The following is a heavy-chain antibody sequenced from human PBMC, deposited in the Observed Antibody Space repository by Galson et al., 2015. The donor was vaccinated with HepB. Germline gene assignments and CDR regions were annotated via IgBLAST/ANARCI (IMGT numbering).Heavy chain of an antibody. CDR2: ITPSGDNT. Sequence: SLRLSCAASRFTFSYYAMSWVRQAPGKGLEWVSAITPSGDNTYSADSMKGRFTISRDNSKNTLFLQTNSLRADDTAIYFCAKVFPEKTSGWYRQALYYFDSWGQGTRVTVSS. D-gene: IGHD6-19*01. CDR3: AKVFPEKTSGWYRQALYYFDS. CDR1: RFTFSYYA. J-gene: IGHJ4*02. V-gene: IGHV3-23*01.